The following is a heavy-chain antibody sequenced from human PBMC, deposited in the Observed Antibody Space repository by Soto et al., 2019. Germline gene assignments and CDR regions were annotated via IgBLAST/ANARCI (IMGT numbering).Heavy chain of an antibody. Sequence: ASVKVSCKASACTFTGYYIHWVRQAPGQGLEWMGWINPNSGGSYFAQKFLGRVTMTRDTSITTAYMELSRLRSDDTAVYYCARALPEIRMMEGGSFDPWGQGTVVTVSS. D-gene: IGHD1-1*01. CDR2: INPNSGGS. CDR3: ARALPEIRMMEGGSFDP. CDR1: ACTFTGYY. V-gene: IGHV1-2*02. J-gene: IGHJ5*02.